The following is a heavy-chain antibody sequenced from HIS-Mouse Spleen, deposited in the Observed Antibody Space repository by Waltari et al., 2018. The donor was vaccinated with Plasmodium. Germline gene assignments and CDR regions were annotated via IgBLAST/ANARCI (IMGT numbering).Heavy chain of an antibody. CDR3: ARVLGYKAAAGTFVVYFQH. V-gene: IGHV1-2*02. Sequence: QVQLVQSGAEVQKPGASVKVSCKASGYTFTGYYFHWVRQAPGQGLEWMGWINPNRGGTNYAQKFQGRVTMTRDTSISTAYMELSRLRSDDTAVYYCARVLGYKAAAGTFVVYFQHWGQGTLVTVSS. J-gene: IGHJ1*01. CDR1: GYTFTGYY. D-gene: IGHD6-13*01. CDR2: INPNRGGT.